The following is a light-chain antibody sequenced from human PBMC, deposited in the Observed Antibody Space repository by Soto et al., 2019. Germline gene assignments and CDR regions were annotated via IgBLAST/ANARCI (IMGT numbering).Light chain of an antibody. J-gene: IGLJ1*01. CDR2: YDS. V-gene: IGLV3-21*04. Sequence: SYELTQPPSVSVAPGKTARITCGGNNIGSKSVHWYQQKPGQAPVLVIYYDSDRPSGIPERFSGSHSGNTATLTISRVEARDEADFFRQVVDSSSDHYVFGTGTKVTVL. CDR3: QVVDSSSDHYV. CDR1: NIGSKS.